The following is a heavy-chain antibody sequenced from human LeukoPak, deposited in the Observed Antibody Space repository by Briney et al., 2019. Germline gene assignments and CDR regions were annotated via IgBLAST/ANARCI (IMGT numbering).Heavy chain of an antibody. CDR3: AKDLGGTAFDY. CDR2: ISYDGSNQ. V-gene: IGHV3-30*18. J-gene: IGHJ4*02. D-gene: IGHD1-7*01. Sequence: PGGSLRLSCAASGFTISSYDMHWVRQAPGQGLEWVAVISYDGSNQYYADSVKGRFTISRDNSKNTLYLQMNSLRAEDTAVYYCAKDLGGTAFDYWGQGTLVTVSS. CDR1: GFTISSYD.